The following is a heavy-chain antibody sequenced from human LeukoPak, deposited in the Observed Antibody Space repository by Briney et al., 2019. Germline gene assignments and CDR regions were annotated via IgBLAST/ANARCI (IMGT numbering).Heavy chain of an antibody. J-gene: IGHJ4*02. CDR1: GFTFSSYD. D-gene: IGHD3-22*01. CDR2: ISRSGGTT. Sequence: PGGSLRLSCAASGFTFSSYDMTWVRQTPGKGLEWVALISRSGGTTYYADSVKGRFTISRDNSKNTLYLQMNSLRAEDTAVYYCAKAFYYDSGGYYGRGWIEDWGQGTLVTVSS. CDR3: AKAFYYDSGGYYGRGWIED. V-gene: IGHV3-23*01.